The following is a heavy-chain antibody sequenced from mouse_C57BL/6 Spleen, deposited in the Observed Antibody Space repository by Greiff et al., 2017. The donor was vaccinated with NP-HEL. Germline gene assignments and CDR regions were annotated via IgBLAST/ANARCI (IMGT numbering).Heavy chain of an antibody. CDR1: GYTFTNYW. Sequence: QVQLQQSGAELVRPGTSVKMSCKASGYTFTNYWIGWAKQRPGHGLEWIGDIYPGGGYTNYNEKFKGKATLTADKSSSTAYMQFSSLTSEDSAIYYCARGPRGDYYAMDYWGQGTSVTVSS. V-gene: IGHV1-63*01. CDR2: IYPGGGYT. J-gene: IGHJ4*01. CDR3: ARGPRGDYYAMDY.